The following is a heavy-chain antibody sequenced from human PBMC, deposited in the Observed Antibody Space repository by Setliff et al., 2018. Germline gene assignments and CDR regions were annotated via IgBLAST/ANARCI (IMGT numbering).Heavy chain of an antibody. D-gene: IGHD1-26*01. CDR3: ARDLLRYSGKADAFDI. J-gene: IGHJ3*02. Sequence: GASVKVSCKASGGTFSSYAISWVRQAPGQGLEWMGGIIPILGIANYAQKFQGRVTITADESTSTAYMELSSLRSEDTAVYYCARDLLRYSGKADAFDIWGQGTMVTVSS. CDR2: IIPILGIA. CDR1: GGTFSSYA. V-gene: IGHV1-69*10.